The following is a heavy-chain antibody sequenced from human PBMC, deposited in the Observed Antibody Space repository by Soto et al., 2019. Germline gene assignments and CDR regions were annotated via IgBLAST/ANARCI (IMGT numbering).Heavy chain of an antibody. J-gene: IGHJ4*02. CDR1: GFTFSSYA. CDR2: ISSNGGST. CDR3: ARERGPYVWGSYRYTGPLDY. Sequence: EVQLVESGEGLVQPGGSLRLSCAASGFTFSSYAMHWVRQAPGKGLEYVSAISSNGGSTYYADSVKGRFTISRDNSKNTRYLQMGGLRAEDMAVYYCARERGPYVWGSYRYTGPLDYWGQGTVVTVSS. V-gene: IGHV3-64*02. D-gene: IGHD3-16*02.